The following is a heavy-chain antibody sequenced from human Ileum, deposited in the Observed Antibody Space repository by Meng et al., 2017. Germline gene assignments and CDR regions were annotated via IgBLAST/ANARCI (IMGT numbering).Heavy chain of an antibody. J-gene: IGHJ1*01. Sequence: QAAREESGPVVVNTPPTQSRACSASGYSINSCGFYWIWLRQRPGQGREWMGNIYYTKSTYYNPSLKSLVSISVDTSKNQFSLKVTTVTAADTAVYYGAKVLSTVSNRQTEYFHHWGQGTLVTVSS. CDR1: GYSINSCGFY. V-gene: IGHV4-31*01. CDR3: AKVLSTVSNRQTEYFHH. CDR2: IYYTKST. D-gene: IGHD5/OR15-5a*01.